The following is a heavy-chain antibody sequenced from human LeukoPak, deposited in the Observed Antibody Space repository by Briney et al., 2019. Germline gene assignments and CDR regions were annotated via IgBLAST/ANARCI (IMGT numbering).Heavy chain of an antibody. CDR1: GFTFDDYA. D-gene: IGHD3-22*01. Sequence: GGSLRLSCAASGFTFDDYAMHWVRQAPGKGLEWVSLISGGGGSTYYADSVKGRFTISRDNSKNSLYLQMNSLRTEDTALYYCAKTGTYYDSSGYYYLDYFDYWGQGTLVTVSS. CDR3: AKTGTYYDSSGYYYLDYFDY. J-gene: IGHJ4*02. CDR2: ISGGGGST. V-gene: IGHV3-43*02.